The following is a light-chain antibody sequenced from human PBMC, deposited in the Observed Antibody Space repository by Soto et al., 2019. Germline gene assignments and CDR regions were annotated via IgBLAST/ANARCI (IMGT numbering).Light chain of an antibody. CDR2: DVS. CDR3: SSYTSSSTYVV. Sequence: QSVLTQPASVSGSPGQSITSSCTGTSSDVGGYNYVSWYQQHPGKAPKLMIYDVSNRPSGVSNRFSGSKSGNTASLTISGLQAEDEADYYCSSYTSSSTYVVFGGATKVTVL. CDR1: SSDVGGYNY. V-gene: IGLV2-14*01. J-gene: IGLJ2*01.